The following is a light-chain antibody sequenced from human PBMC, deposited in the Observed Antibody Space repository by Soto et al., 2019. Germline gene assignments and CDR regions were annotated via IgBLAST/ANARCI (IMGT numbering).Light chain of an antibody. Sequence: QSVLTQPPSASGSPGQSVTISCTGTSSDGGGYNYVSWYQQHPGKAPKLMIYEDSKRPLGVPERFSGSKSDNAASLTVSGLQAEDEAEYYCSSYAGSTNYVFGTGTKVTVL. V-gene: IGLV2-8*01. CDR1: SSDGGGYNY. CDR3: SSYAGSTNYV. J-gene: IGLJ1*01. CDR2: EDS.